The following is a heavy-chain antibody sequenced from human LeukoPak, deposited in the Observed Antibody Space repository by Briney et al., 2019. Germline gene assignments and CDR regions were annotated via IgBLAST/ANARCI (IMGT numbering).Heavy chain of an antibody. CDR2: ISAYNGNT. CDR1: GYTFTSYG. V-gene: IGHV1-18*01. J-gene: IGHJ3*02. CDR3: ARDRRGSSWYNAFDI. Sequence: GASVKVSCKASGYTFTSYGISWVRQAPGQGLEWMGRISAYNGNTNYAQKLQGRVTMTTDTSTSTAYMELRSLRSDDTAVYYCARDRRGSSWYNAFDIWGQGTMVTVSS. D-gene: IGHD6-13*01.